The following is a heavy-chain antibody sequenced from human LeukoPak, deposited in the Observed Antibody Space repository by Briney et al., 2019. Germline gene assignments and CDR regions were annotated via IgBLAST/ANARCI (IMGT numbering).Heavy chain of an antibody. CDR3: ARGDILTGLLGHEAFDI. CDR1: GGSISNLY. D-gene: IGHD3-9*01. Sequence: SETLSLTCSVSGGSISNLYLSWIRQPAGKGLEWIGRIYVSGRIDYNPSLKSRVTISVDTSKNQFSLKLSSVTAADTAVYYCARGDILTGLLGHEAFDIWGQGTMVTVSS. CDR2: IYVSGRI. V-gene: IGHV4-4*07. J-gene: IGHJ3*02.